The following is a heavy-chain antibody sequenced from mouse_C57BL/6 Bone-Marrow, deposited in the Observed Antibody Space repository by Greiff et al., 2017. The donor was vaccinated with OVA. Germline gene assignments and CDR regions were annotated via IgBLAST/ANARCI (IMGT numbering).Heavy chain of an antibody. CDR3: ARCYYGSSYVYFDV. Sequence: VQLQQSGAELARPGASVKLSCKASGYTFTSYGISWVKQRTGQGLEWIGEIYPRSGNTYYNEKFKGKATLTADKSSSTAYMELRSLTSEDSAVYFCARCYYGSSYVYFDVWGTGTTVTVSS. V-gene: IGHV1-81*01. D-gene: IGHD1-1*01. CDR2: IYPRSGNT. J-gene: IGHJ1*03. CDR1: GYTFTSYG.